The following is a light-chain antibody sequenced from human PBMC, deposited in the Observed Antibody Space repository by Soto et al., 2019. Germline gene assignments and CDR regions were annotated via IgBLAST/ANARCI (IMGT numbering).Light chain of an antibody. CDR1: SSDIRDSNY. Sequence: QSVLTQPPSASGSPGQSVTLSCSGISSDIRDSNYVSWYQQHPGKAPKLVISEVTKRPSVVPDRFSGSRSGTTAFLTISGLQTEDEADYYCGSKAGSDKHVVFGGGTQLTVL. CDR2: EVT. J-gene: IGLJ7*01. CDR3: GSKAGSDKHVV. V-gene: IGLV2-8*01.